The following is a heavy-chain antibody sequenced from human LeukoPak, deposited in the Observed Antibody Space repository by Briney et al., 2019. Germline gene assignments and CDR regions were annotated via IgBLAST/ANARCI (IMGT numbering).Heavy chain of an antibody. V-gene: IGHV4-59*08. Sequence: SVTLSLTCTVSGGSNSSYYWSWIRQPPGKGLEWIGDIYFPGNTNYNPSLKSRVTISVDTSKNQFSLKMSSVTDADTAVYYCARQLGFCSSTSCYPWFAPWGQGTLVTVSS. D-gene: IGHD2-2*01. CDR2: IYFPGNT. CDR1: GGSNSSYY. J-gene: IGHJ5*02. CDR3: ARQLGFCSSTSCYPWFAP.